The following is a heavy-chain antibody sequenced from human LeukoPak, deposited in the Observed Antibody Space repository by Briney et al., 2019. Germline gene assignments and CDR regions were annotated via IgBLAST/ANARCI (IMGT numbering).Heavy chain of an antibody. V-gene: IGHV3-30*14. CDR3: TRDHLVPRGTRAGSFDY. Sequence: AGGSLRLSCAASGFTFSSYAMHWVRQAPGKGLEWVAVISYDGSNKYYADSVKGRFTISRDNSKNTVYLQMESLRVEDTAVYYCTRDHLVPRGTRAGSFDYWGQGTLVTVSS. J-gene: IGHJ4*02. D-gene: IGHD1-1*01. CDR1: GFTFSSYA. CDR2: ISYDGSNK.